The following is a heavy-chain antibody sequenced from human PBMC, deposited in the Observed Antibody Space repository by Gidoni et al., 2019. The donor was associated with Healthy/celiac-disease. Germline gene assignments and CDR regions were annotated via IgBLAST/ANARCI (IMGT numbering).Heavy chain of an antibody. D-gene: IGHD3-22*01. Sequence: QVQLQESGPGLVKPSQTLSLTCTVPGGSISSGSYYWRWIRQPAGKGLEWIGRIYTSGSTNYNPSLKSRVTISVDTSKNQFSLKLSSVTAADTAVYYCASRYDSSGYGFDYWGQGTLVTVSS. CDR2: IYTSGST. V-gene: IGHV4-61*02. J-gene: IGHJ4*02. CDR1: GGSISSGSYY. CDR3: ASRYDSSGYGFDY.